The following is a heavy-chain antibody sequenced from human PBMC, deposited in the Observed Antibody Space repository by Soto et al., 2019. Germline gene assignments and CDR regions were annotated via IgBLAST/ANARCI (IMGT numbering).Heavy chain of an antibody. CDR3: ARDAYCGGDCSPRALDY. Sequence: QVQLVQSGAEVKKPGASVKVSCKASGYTFTSYGISWVRQAPGQGLEWMGWISAYNGNTNYAQKLQGRVTMTTDTVTSTAYMERMSLRSDDTAVYYCARDAYCGGDCSPRALDYWGQGTLVTVSS. D-gene: IGHD2-21*02. J-gene: IGHJ4*02. V-gene: IGHV1-18*01. CDR2: ISAYNGNT. CDR1: GYTFTSYG.